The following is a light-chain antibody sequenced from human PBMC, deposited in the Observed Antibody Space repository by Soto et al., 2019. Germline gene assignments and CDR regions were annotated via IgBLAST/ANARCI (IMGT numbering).Light chain of an antibody. CDR1: RSDVARYNS. V-gene: IGLV2-14*01. CDR2: GVN. J-gene: IGLJ1*01. Sequence: QSALAQPAYGSGSPGQSITISCTGTRSDVARYNSVSWYQQHPGKAPKLIIYGVNYRPSGVSDRFSGSKSGNTASLTISGLQAEDEADYYCNSYTGSSLCVFGIRTKVPVL. CDR3: NSYTGSSLCV.